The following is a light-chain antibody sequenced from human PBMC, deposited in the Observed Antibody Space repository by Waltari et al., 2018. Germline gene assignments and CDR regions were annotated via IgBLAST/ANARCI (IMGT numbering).Light chain of an antibody. J-gene: IGKJ1*01. CDR3: QQGKTFPWT. CDR2: AVR. CDR1: QSVDTY. Sequence: DIQMTQSPSSLSASVGVTVTITCRASQSVDTYLAWYQQRPGKAPALLISAVRDLQSGVPSRFSGSGYGTHFTLNINSLQPEDFATYYCQQGKTFPWTFGQGTKVEI. V-gene: IGKV1-12*01.